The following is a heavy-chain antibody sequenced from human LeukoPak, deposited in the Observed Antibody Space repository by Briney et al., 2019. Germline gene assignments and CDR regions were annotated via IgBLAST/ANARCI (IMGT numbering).Heavy chain of an antibody. V-gene: IGHV1-69*04. D-gene: IGHD3-3*01. CDR3: ARDRTGITIFGVVIDDAFDI. Sequence: ASVKVSCKASGGTFSSYAISWVRQAPGQGLEWMGRIIPILGIANYAQKFQGRVTITADKSTSTAYMELSSLRSEDTAVYYCARDRTGITIFGVVIDDAFDIWGQGTMVTVSS. CDR2: IIPILGIA. J-gene: IGHJ3*02. CDR1: GGTFSSYA.